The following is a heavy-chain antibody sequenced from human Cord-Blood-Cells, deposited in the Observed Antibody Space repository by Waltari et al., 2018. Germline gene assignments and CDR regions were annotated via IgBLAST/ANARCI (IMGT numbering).Heavy chain of an antibody. CDR3: ARHLRQDVAAAGMGWFDP. CDR2: IYYSGST. Sequence: QLQLQESGPGLVKPSETLSLTCTVSGGSISSSSYYWGWIRQPPGKGLEWIGSIYYSGSTYYNPSLKSRVTISVDTSKNQFSLKLSSVTAADTAVYYCARHLRQDVAAAGMGWFDPWGQGTLVTVSS. CDR1: GGSISSSSYY. D-gene: IGHD6-13*01. V-gene: IGHV4-39*07. J-gene: IGHJ5*02.